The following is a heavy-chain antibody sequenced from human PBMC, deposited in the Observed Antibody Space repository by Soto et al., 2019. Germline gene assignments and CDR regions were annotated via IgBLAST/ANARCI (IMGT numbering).Heavy chain of an antibody. V-gene: IGHV3-23*01. J-gene: IGHJ4*02. CDR1: GFTFSSYA. Sequence: GGSLRLSCAASGFTFSSYAMSWVRQAPGKGLEWVSAISGSGGSTYYADSVKGRFTISRDNSKNTLYLQMNSLRAEDTAVYYCAKRQRMVYAGGHFDYWGQGTLVTVSS. CDR3: AKRQRMVYAGGHFDY. D-gene: IGHD2-8*01. CDR2: ISGSGGST.